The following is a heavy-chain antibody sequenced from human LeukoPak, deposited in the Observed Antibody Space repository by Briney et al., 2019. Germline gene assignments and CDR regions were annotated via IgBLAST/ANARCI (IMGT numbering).Heavy chain of an antibody. V-gene: IGHV3-11*01. D-gene: IGHD6-19*01. CDR2: ISNSGNTI. J-gene: IGHJ4*02. CDR1: GFTFSDYY. CDR3: ARGNGWYENDY. Sequence: PGGSLRLPCAASGFTFSDYYMTWIRQAPGRGLEWVSYISNSGNTIYYADSVKGRFTISRDNAKNSLYLQMNSLRAEDTAVYYCARGNGWYENDYWGQGTLVTVSS.